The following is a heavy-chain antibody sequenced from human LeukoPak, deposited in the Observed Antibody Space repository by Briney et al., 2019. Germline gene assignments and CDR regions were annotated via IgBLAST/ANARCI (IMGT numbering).Heavy chain of an antibody. V-gene: IGHV1-46*01. J-gene: IGHJ6*02. CDR1: GYTFTSYY. CDR2: INPSGGST. D-gene: IGHD6-13*01. CDR3: ARGGGSEYSSSWYYSYYYYGMDV. Sequence: ASVKVSCKASGYTFTSYYMHWVRQAPGQGLEWMGIINPSGGSTSYAQKFQGRVTMTRDTSTSTVYMELSSLRSEDTAVYYCARGGGSEYSSSWYYSYYYYGMDVWGQGTTVTVSS.